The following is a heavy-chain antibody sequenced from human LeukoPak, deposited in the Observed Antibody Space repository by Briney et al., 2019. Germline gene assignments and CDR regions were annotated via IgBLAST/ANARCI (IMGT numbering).Heavy chain of an antibody. CDR1: GFTFSSYW. D-gene: IGHD7-27*01. V-gene: IGHV3-23*01. Sequence: GGSLRLSCAASGFTFSSYWMSWVRRAPGKGREWVSGISPSGGGTYYADSVKGRFTISRDDSKNTLSLQMNSLRVEDTALYYCAQDIAWGAFEHWGQGTLVTVSS. J-gene: IGHJ4*02. CDR3: AQDIAWGAFEH. CDR2: ISPSGGGT.